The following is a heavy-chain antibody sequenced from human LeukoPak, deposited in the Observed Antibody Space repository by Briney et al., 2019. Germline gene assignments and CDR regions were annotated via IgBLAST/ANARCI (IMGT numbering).Heavy chain of an antibody. V-gene: IGHV4-34*01. CDR1: GGSFSGYY. J-gene: IGHJ6*03. Sequence: SETLSLTCAVYGGSFSGYYWSWIRQPPGKGLEWIGEMNHSGSTNYNPSLKSRVTISVDTSKNQFSLKLSSVTAGDTGLDYRGGLKDPGGYYYYHYMDVWGKGTTVTVSS. CDR3: GGLKDPGGYYYYHYMDV. CDR2: MNHSGST. D-gene: IGHD3-16*01.